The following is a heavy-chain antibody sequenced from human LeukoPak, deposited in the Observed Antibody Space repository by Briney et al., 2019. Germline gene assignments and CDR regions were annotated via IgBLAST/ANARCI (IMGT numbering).Heavy chain of an antibody. CDR2: INHSGST. J-gene: IGHJ3*02. CDR3: ATLTGGDDAFDT. V-gene: IGHV4-34*01. CDR1: GGSFSGYY. Sequence: SETLSLTCAVYGGSFSGYYWSWIRQPPGKGLEWIGEINHSGSTNYNPSLKSRVTISVLTSKNRFSLKLSSVTAADTAVYYCATLTGGDDAFDTWGQGTMVTVSS. D-gene: IGHD4-23*01.